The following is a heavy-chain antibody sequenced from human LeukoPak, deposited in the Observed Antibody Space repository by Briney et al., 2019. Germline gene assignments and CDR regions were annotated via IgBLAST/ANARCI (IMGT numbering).Heavy chain of an antibody. CDR1: DASISSYY. CDR2: IYYSGST. Sequence: SETLSLTCTVSDASISSYYWSWSRQPPGKGLEWIGYIYYSGSTKYNPSLKSRVTISVDTSKNQFSLRLSSVTAADTAVYYCAREGSSWPNWFDPWGQGTLVTVSS. V-gene: IGHV4-59*01. J-gene: IGHJ5*02. CDR3: AREGSSWPNWFDP. D-gene: IGHD6-13*01.